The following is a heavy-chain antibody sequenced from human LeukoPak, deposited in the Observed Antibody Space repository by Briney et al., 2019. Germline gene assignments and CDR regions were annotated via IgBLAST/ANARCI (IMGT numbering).Heavy chain of an antibody. Sequence: SETLSLTCAVDGGSFSGYYWSWIRQPPGKGREWIGEINHSGSTNYNPSLKSRVTISVDTSKNQFSLKLSSVTAADTAVYYCASSPHCSSTSCPVPSDYWGQGTLVTVSS. CDR2: INHSGST. V-gene: IGHV4-34*01. CDR3: ASSPHCSSTSCPVPSDY. CDR1: GGSFSGYY. J-gene: IGHJ4*02. D-gene: IGHD2-2*01.